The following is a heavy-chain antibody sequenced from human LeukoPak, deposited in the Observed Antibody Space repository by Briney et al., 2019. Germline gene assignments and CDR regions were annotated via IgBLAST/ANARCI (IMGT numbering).Heavy chain of an antibody. CDR3: ARDPRITGTTYYFDY. D-gene: IGHD1-20*01. CDR1: GFTFSSYS. V-gene: IGHV3-21*01. CDR2: ISSSSSYI. J-gene: IGHJ4*02. Sequence: GGSLRLSCAASGFTFSSYSMNWVRQAPGKGLEWVSSISSSSSYIYYADSVKGRFTISRDNAKNSLYLQMNSLRAEDTAVYHCARDPRITGTTYYFDYWGQGTLVTVSS.